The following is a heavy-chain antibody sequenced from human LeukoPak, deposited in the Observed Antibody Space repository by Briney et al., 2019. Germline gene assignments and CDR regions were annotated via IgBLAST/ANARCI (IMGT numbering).Heavy chain of an antibody. CDR3: AREFNTVGNFDY. Sequence: GGSLRLSCAASGLTVITNDMTWVRQAPGKGLEWVSSIYFTGNYISYADSVKGRFTISRDNAKNSLYLQMNSLRAEDTAVYYCAREFNTVGNFDYWGQGTLVTVSS. J-gene: IGHJ4*02. CDR2: IYFTGNYI. V-gene: IGHV3-21*01. D-gene: IGHD3-10*01. CDR1: GLTVITND.